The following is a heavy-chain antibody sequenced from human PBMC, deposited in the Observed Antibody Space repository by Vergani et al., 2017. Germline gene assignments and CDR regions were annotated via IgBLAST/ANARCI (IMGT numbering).Heavy chain of an antibody. Sequence: QVQLMQSGPVMKKPGGSMKVSCQASESTFSDYNIHWVRQAPGQGLQWMGWIRPKTGDTDYLQRFQDRVTMTTDASTKTVYLKMTRLTSDDTAIYYCAHSWNFGRRDWFDSWGPGTLVTVSS. J-gene: IGHJ5*01. D-gene: IGHD1-26*01. V-gene: IGHV1-2*02. CDR3: AHSWNFGRRDWFDS. CDR1: ESTFSDYN. CDR2: IRPKTGDT.